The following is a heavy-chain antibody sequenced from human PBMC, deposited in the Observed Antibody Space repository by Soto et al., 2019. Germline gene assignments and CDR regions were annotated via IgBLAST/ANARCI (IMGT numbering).Heavy chain of an antibody. CDR2: IVVGSGNT. V-gene: IGHV1-58*01. D-gene: IGHD2-21*02. Sequence: QMQLVQSGHEVKKPGTSVKVSCKASGFTFRRSAVQWVRQARGHRLEWIGRIVVGSGNTNYAPKFQQRVTITRDMSTTPAYMELSSLSSDDTAVNYCAAFSTAGDAFDIWGQGTMVTVSS. CDR3: AAFSTAGDAFDI. J-gene: IGHJ3*02. CDR1: GFTFRRSA.